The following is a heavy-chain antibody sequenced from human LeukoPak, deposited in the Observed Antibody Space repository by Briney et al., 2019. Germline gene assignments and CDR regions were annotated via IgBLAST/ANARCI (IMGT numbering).Heavy chain of an antibody. Sequence: GGSLRLSCAASGFTFSSYNMNWVRQAPGKGLEWVSSITSSSSYTFYADSVKGRFTISRDNAKNSLYLQMNSLRAGDTAIYYCARDPYNGNYGDPYYYYMDVWGKGTTVTISS. J-gene: IGHJ6*03. CDR3: ARDPYNGNYGDPYYYYMDV. D-gene: IGHD1-26*01. V-gene: IGHV3-21*01. CDR1: GFTFSSYN. CDR2: ITSSSSYT.